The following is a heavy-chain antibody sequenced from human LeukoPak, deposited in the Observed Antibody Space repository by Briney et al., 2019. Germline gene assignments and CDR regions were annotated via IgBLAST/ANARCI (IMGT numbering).Heavy chain of an antibody. CDR1: GFTFSSYG. D-gene: IGHD6-19*01. CDR2: ISYDGSNK. Sequence: GGSLRLSCAASGFTFSSYGMHWVRQVPGKGLKWVAVISYDGSNKYYADSVKGRFTISRDNSKNTLYLQMNSLRAEDTAVYYCAKGARRGGWPQNYFDYWGQGTLVTVSS. J-gene: IGHJ4*02. CDR3: AKGARRGGWPQNYFDY. V-gene: IGHV3-30*18.